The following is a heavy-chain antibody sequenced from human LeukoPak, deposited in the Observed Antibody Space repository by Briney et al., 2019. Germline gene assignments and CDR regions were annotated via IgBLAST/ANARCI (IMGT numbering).Heavy chain of an antibody. J-gene: IGHJ4*02. CDR3: ARSRSYDILTGELDTFDY. Sequence: SETLSLTCTVSGGSISSYYWSWIRQPAWKGLEWIGRIYTSGSTNYNPSLKSRVTMSVDTSKNQFSLKLSSVTAADTAVYYCARSRSYDILTGELDTFDYWGQGTLVTVSS. V-gene: IGHV4-4*07. D-gene: IGHD3-9*01. CDR1: GGSISSYY. CDR2: IYTSGST.